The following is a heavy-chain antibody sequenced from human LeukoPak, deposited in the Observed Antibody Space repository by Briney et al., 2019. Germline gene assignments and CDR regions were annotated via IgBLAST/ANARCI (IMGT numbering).Heavy chain of an antibody. Sequence: SETLSLACTVSDYSISSGYGYYWGWIRQPPGKGLEWIGNIYHSGITYYNHFNSSLRSRVTISIDTSKNQFSLRLTSVTAADTAVYFCARGQPNRLLWVGELLSNINPFDYWGQGTLVTVSS. V-gene: IGHV4-38-2*02. CDR1: DYSISSGYGYY. CDR3: ARGQPNRLLWVGELLSNINPFDY. D-gene: IGHD3-10*01. CDR2: IYHSGIT. J-gene: IGHJ4*02.